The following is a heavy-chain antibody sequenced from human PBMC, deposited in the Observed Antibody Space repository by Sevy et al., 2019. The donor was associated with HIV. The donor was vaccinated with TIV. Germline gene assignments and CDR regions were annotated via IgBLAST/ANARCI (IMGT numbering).Heavy chain of an antibody. Sequence: SETLSLTCTVSGGSVSSSGYYWGWIRQPPGKGLEWIGNVDYSGSADYNPSLKSRATISVDTSKNQFSLKVKSVTAADSAVYYCARQGGIVDRAFDFWGQGTLVTVSS. CDR1: GGSVSSSGYY. J-gene: IGHJ4*02. CDR2: VDYSGSA. D-gene: IGHD2-21*01. V-gene: IGHV4-39*01. CDR3: ARQGGIVDRAFDF.